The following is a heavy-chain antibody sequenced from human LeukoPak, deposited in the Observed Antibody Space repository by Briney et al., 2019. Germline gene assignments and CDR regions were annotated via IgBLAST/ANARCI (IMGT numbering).Heavy chain of an antibody. D-gene: IGHD1-26*01. Sequence: PGGSLRLSCAASGFTFNSFSMNWVRQAPGKGLEWVSYISSISTIICYAGSVKGRFTISRDNAKDSLYLQMNSLRDEDTAVYYCARDLHSGAYTFDYWGQGTLVTVSS. V-gene: IGHV3-48*02. CDR2: ISSISTII. CDR3: ARDLHSGAYTFDY. CDR1: GFTFNSFS. J-gene: IGHJ4*02.